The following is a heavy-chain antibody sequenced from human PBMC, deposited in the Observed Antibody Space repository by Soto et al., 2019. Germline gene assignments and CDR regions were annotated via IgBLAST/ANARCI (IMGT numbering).Heavy chain of an antibody. CDR2: ISDSGGTV. J-gene: IGHJ6*02. CDR1: GFTFSDYY. V-gene: IGHV3-11*04. D-gene: IGHD3-3*01. Sequence: GGSLRLSCAASGFTFSDYYMSWIRQAPGKGLEWVSYISDSGGTVYYADSVKGRFTVSRDNAQNSVYLQMNSLRTEDTAVYYCARDLLHYDFWSGYSAYFYYGMDVWGPGTTVTVSS. CDR3: ARDLLHYDFWSGYSAYFYYGMDV.